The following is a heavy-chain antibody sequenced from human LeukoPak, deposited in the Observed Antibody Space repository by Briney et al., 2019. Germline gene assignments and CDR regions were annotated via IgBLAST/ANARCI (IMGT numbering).Heavy chain of an antibody. D-gene: IGHD3-3*01. CDR2: IYHSGST. CDR1: GYSISSGYY. V-gene: IGHV4-38-2*02. CDR3: ARLFGERTDH. Sequence: TSETLSLTCTVSGYSISSGYYWGWIRQPPGKGLEWIGSIYHSGSTYYNPSLKSRVTISVDTSKNQFSLKLSSVTAADTAVYYCARLFGERTDHWGQGTLVTVSS. J-gene: IGHJ5*02.